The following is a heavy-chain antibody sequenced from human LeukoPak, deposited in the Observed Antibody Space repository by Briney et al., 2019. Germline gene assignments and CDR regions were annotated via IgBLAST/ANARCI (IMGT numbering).Heavy chain of an antibody. D-gene: IGHD3-22*01. J-gene: IGHJ4*02. V-gene: IGHV4-39*07. CDR2: IYHSGST. CDR1: GGSISSSSYY. Sequence: SETLSLTCTVSGGSISSSSYYWGWIRQPPGKGLEWIGSIYHSGSTYYNPSLKSRVTISVDTSKNQFSLKLSSVTAADTAVYYCARETYYYDSSGYDSGCNDYWGQGTLVTVSS. CDR3: ARETYYYDSSGYDSGCNDY.